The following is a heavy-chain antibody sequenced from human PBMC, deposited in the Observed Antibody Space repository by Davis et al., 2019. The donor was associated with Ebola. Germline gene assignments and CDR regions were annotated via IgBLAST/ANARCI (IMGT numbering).Heavy chain of an antibody. D-gene: IGHD3-22*01. CDR2: IKSKTDAGTT. CDR3: TMRPMIVVVSDAFDI. Sequence: PGGSLRLSCAASGFTFNNAWMSWVRQAPGKGLEWVGRIKSKTDAGTTDYAAPVKGRFTISRDDSKNTLYLQLNSLKTEDTAVYYCTMRPMIVVVSDAFDIWGQGTMVTVSS. CDR1: GFTFNNAW. J-gene: IGHJ3*02. V-gene: IGHV3-15*01.